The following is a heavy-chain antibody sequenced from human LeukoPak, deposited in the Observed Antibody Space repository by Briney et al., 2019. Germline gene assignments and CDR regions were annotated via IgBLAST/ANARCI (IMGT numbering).Heavy chain of an antibody. CDR3: ARGIKSSGWYNWFDP. CDR1: GGSFSGYY. V-gene: IGHV4-34*01. Sequence: PSETLSLTCAVYGGSFSGYYWSWIRQPPGKGLEWIGEINHSGSTNYNPSLKSRVTISVGTSKNQFSLKLSSVTAADTAVYYCARGIKSSGWYNWFDPWGQGTLVTVSS. CDR2: INHSGST. D-gene: IGHD6-19*01. J-gene: IGHJ5*02.